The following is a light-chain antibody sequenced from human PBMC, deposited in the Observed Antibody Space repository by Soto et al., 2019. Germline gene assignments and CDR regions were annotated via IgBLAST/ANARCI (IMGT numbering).Light chain of an antibody. Sequence: DIQMTQSPSSLSASVGDRVTITCRASQSISSYLNWYQQKPGKAPKLLIYAASSLQSGVPSRFSGSGSGTDFTLSISCLQPEDFATYYCQQSYSTPLTFGGGTKWIS. J-gene: IGKJ4*01. CDR1: QSISSY. V-gene: IGKV1-39*01. CDR2: AAS. CDR3: QQSYSTPLT.